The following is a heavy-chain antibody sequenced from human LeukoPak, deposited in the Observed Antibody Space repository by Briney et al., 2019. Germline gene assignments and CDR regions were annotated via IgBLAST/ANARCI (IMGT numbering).Heavy chain of an antibody. D-gene: IGHD6-13*01. CDR1: GGTFSSYA. CDR3: ASIAAAGYYFDY. J-gene: IGHJ4*02. Sequence: SVKVSCKASGGTFSSYAISWVRQAPGQGPEWMGRIIPIFGTANYAQKFQGRVTITTDESTSTAYMELSSLRSEDTAVYYCASIAAAGYYFDYWGQGTLVTVSS. CDR2: IIPIFGTA. V-gene: IGHV1-69*05.